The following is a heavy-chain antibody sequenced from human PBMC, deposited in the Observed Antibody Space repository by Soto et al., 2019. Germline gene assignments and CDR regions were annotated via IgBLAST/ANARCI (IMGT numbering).Heavy chain of an antibody. J-gene: IGHJ5*02. CDR3: AKLGPYGSESYSFRYNWIDP. Sequence: EVQLVDSGGGLIQPGGSLRLSCAASGFSVSSSHMIWVGQAPGKGLEWVSVIYSGRATYYAVSVKGRFTISRDRSKNTVYLQMDGLRTEDTAVYHCAKLGPYGSESYSFRYNWIDPWGQGTLVTVSS. CDR2: IYSGRAT. CDR1: GFSVSSSH. V-gene: IGHV3-53*01. D-gene: IGHD3-10*01.